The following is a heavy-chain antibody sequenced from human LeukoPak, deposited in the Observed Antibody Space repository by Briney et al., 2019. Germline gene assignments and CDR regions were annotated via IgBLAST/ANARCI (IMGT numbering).Heavy chain of an antibody. V-gene: IGHV3-7*03. J-gene: IGHJ6*04. CDR1: GFTFSSYW. D-gene: IGHD1-26*01. CDR2: IKQDGSEK. CDR3: ARGGAYYYYGMDV. Sequence: GGSLRLSCAASGFTFSSYWMSWVRQAPGEGLEWVANIKQDGSEKYYVDSVKGRFTISRDNAKNSLYLQMNSLRAEDTAVYYCARGGAYYYYGMDVWGKGTTVTVSS.